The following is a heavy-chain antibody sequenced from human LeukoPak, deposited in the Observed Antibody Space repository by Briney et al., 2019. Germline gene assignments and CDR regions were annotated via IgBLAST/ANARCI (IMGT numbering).Heavy chain of an antibody. Sequence: GGSLRLSCAASGLTFSSYAMIWVRQAPGKGLEWVSVISGSGGSTYYADSVKGRFTISRDNSKNTLYLQMNSLRAEDTAVYYCAKRYCSSTSCYRGHFDYWGQGTLVTVSS. J-gene: IGHJ4*02. V-gene: IGHV3-23*01. CDR2: ISGSGGST. D-gene: IGHD2-2*01. CDR3: AKRYCSSTSCYRGHFDY. CDR1: GLTFSSYA.